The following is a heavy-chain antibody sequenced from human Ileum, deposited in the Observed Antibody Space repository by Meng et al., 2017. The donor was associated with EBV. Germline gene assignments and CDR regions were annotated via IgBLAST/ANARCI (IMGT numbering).Heavy chain of an antibody. D-gene: IGHD2-15*01. V-gene: IGHV3-74*01. CDR2: IINDGSTT. J-gene: IGHJ4*02. CDR1: GFTFNNYW. Sequence: EVRRVGAGGGLVQPGGSLRLSCAASGFTFNNYWMHWVRQAPGKGLVRVSHIINDGSTTSYTDPVKGRFTISRDNAKNTVYLQMNSLRAEDTAVYYCARGAGGFDYWGQGSLVTVSS. CDR3: ARGAGGFDY.